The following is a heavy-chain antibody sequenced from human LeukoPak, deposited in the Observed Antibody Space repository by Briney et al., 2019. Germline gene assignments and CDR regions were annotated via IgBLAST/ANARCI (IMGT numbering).Heavy chain of an antibody. D-gene: IGHD6-13*01. CDR3: ARDLGSSWTGY. CDR1: GFTVSSNY. J-gene: IGHJ4*02. Sequence: GGSLRLSCAASGFTVSSNYMSWVRQASGKGLEWVSVIYSGGSTYYADSVKGRFTISRDNSKNTLYLQMNSLRAEDTAVYYCARDLGSSWTGYWGQGTLVTVSS. CDR2: IYSGGST. V-gene: IGHV3-66*02.